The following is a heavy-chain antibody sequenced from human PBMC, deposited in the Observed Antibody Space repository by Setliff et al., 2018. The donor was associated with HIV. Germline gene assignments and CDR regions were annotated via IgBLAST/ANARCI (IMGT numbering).Heavy chain of an antibody. D-gene: IGHD4-4*01. Sequence: LRLSCAASGFTFSSYSMNWVRQAPGKGLEWVSYISSSSSYTHYADSVKGRFTISRDNVKNSLYLQMNSLRAEDTAMYYCAKTQTVITVYGPFDSWGQGTPVTVSS. CDR3: AKTQTVITVYGPFDS. CDR1: GFTFSSYS. V-gene: IGHV3-21*04. CDR2: ISSSSSYT. J-gene: IGHJ4*02.